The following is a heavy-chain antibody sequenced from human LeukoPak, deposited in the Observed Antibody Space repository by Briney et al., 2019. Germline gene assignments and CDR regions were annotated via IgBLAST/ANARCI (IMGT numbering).Heavy chain of an antibody. CDR1: GYTLTELS. J-gene: IGHJ4*02. CDR3: AKGIKWELPFDY. D-gene: IGHD1-26*01. CDR2: FDPEDGET. Sequence: ASVKVSCKVSGYTLTELSMHWVRQAPGKGLEWMGGFDPEDGETIYAQKFQGRVTMTEDTSTDTAYMELSSLRSEDTAVYYCAKGIKWELPFDYWGQGTLVTVSS. V-gene: IGHV1-24*01.